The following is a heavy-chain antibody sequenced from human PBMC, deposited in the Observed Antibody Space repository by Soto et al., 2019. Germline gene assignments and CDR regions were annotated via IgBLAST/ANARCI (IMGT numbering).Heavy chain of an antibody. V-gene: IGHV3-23*01. CDR2: ITSNGDST. CDR3: AIDSPSSSPAPSYFET. J-gene: IGHJ4*01. CDR1: GFDFNKYA. Sequence: GGSLRLSCAAFGFDFNKYAMTWVRQAPGKGLQWVSSITSNGDSTYYADSVKGRFTTSRDNSKNTLYLQMNSLRADDTAVFYCAIDSPSSSPAPSYFETGVHGTLVTVSS.